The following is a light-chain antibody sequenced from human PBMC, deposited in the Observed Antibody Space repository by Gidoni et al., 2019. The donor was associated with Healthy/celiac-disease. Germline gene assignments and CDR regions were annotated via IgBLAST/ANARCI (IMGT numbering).Light chain of an antibody. CDR2: KAS. CDR3: QQYNSYLS. J-gene: IGKJ2*03. CDR1: QSISSW. Sequence: DIQMTQSPSTLSASVGDRVTITCRASQSISSWLAWYQQKPGKAPKLLIYKASSLESGDPSRFSGSGSGTEFTLTISSLQPDDFATYYCQQYNSYLSFGQXTKLEIK. V-gene: IGKV1-5*03.